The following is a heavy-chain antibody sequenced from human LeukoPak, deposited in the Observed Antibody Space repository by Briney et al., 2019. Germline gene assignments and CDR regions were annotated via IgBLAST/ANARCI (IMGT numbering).Heavy chain of an antibody. Sequence: GASVKVSCKASGYTFTGYYMHWVRQAPGKGLEWMGGFDPEDGETIYAQKFQGRVTMTEDTSTDTAYMELSSLRSEDTAVYYCATPRDSSGWRLDFDYWGQGTLVTVSS. CDR1: GYTFTGYY. J-gene: IGHJ4*02. CDR2: FDPEDGET. D-gene: IGHD6-19*01. CDR3: ATPRDSSGWRLDFDY. V-gene: IGHV1-24*01.